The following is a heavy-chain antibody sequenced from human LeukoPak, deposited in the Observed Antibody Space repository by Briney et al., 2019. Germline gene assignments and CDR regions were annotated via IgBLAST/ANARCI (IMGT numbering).Heavy chain of an antibody. CDR1: GYSVSSGYY. D-gene: IGHD2-2*01. CDR2: IYHSGST. CDR3: ARVYCNSISCYFSNWFDP. J-gene: IGHJ5*02. Sequence: PSETLSLTCAVSGYSVSSGYYWGWIRQPPGKGLEWIGCIYHSGSTYYNPSLKSRVTISLDTSKNQFSLNLRSVTAADTAVYYCARVYCNSISCYFSNWFDPWGQGTLVTVSS. V-gene: IGHV4-38-2*01.